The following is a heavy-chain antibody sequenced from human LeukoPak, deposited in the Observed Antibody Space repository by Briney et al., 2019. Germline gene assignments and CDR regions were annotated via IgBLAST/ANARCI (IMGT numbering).Heavy chain of an antibody. J-gene: IGHJ3*02. CDR3: ARDRIVGARPNGAFDT. CDR1: GGTFSSYA. CDR2: IIPIFGTA. V-gene: IGHV1-69*05. Sequence: GSSVKVSCKASGGTFSSYAISWVRQAPGQGLEWMGRIIPIFGTANYAQKFQGRVTITTDESTSTAYMELSSLRSEDTAVYYCARDRIVGARPNGAFDTWGQGTMVTVSS. D-gene: IGHD1-26*01.